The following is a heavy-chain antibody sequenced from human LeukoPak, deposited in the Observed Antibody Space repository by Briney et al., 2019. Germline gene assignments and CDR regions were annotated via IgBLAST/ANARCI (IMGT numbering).Heavy chain of an antibody. D-gene: IGHD1-14*01. CDR1: GFTFSSYG. J-gene: IGHJ6*03. Sequence: GGSLRLSCAASGFTFSSYGMHWVRQAPGKGLEWVAFIRYDGSNKYYADSVKGRFTISRDNSKNTLYLQMNSLRAEDTAVYYCAKTPGGYYYYYMDVWGKGTTVTISS. CDR3: AKTPGGYYYYYMDV. V-gene: IGHV3-30*02. CDR2: IRYDGSNK.